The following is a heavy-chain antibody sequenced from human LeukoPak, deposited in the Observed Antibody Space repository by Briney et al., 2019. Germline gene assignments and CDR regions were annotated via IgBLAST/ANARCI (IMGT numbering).Heavy chain of an antibody. D-gene: IGHD3-22*01. V-gene: IGHV3-21*01. CDR2: ISSSSYI. J-gene: IGHJ4*02. Sequence: GGSLRLSCAASGFTFSSYSMNWVRQAPGKGLEWVSSISSSSYIYYADSVKGRFTISRDNAKNSLYLQMNSLRAEDTAVYYCARDQLTYYDSSVRDYWGQGTLVTVSS. CDR3: ARDQLTYYDSSVRDY. CDR1: GFTFSSYS.